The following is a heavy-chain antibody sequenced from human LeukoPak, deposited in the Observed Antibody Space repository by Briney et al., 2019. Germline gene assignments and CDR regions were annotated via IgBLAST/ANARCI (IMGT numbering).Heavy chain of an antibody. D-gene: IGHD3-22*01. CDR3: ATLDYYDSSDYYRPFDH. J-gene: IGHJ4*02. Sequence: RESLKISCKGSGYTFTSYRIAWVRQRSGKGLEWMGIIYPGNSDTRYSPSFQGQVTISADKSISTVYLQWSSLKASDTAMYYCATLDYYDSSDYYRPFDHWGQGTPVTVSS. CDR1: GYTFTSYR. CDR2: IYPGNSDT. V-gene: IGHV5-51*01.